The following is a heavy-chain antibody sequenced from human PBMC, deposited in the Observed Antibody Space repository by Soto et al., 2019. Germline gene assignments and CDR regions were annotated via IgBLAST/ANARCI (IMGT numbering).Heavy chain of an antibody. CDR3: AKLYCSGGSCYGWFDT. CDR2: INGYNGNT. J-gene: IGHJ5*02. CDR1: GYTFTSYG. D-gene: IGHD2-15*01. V-gene: IGHV1-18*01. Sequence: QVQLVQSGAEVKKPGASVKVSCKASGYTFTSYGISWVRQAPGQGLEWMGWINGYNGNTNYAQKVQGRVTMTTDRSTSTAYIELRSLRSDDTAVYYCAKLYCSGGSCYGWFDTWGQGTLVTVSS.